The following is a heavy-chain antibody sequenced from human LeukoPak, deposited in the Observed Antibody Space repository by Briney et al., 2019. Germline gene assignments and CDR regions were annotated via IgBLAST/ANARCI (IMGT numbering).Heavy chain of an antibody. CDR1: GGTFSSYA. D-gene: IGHD5-12*01. CDR3: TWHPTSGEFYFDY. V-gene: IGHV1-69*04. Sequence: ASVTVSCKASGGTFSSYAISWVRQAPGQGLEWMGRIIPILGIANYAQKFQGRVTFTADKSTTTAYMELSSLRSEDTAVYYCTWHPTSGEFYFDYWGQGTLVTVSS. CDR2: IIPILGIA. J-gene: IGHJ4*02.